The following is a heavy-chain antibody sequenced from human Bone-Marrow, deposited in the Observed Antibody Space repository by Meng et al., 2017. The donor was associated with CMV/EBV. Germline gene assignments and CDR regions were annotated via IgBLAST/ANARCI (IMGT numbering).Heavy chain of an antibody. D-gene: IGHD1-26*01. CDR3: ARDSGSYFFDY. CDR2: INHSGST. CDR1: GGSFSGYY. Sequence: SETLSLTCAVYGGSFSGYYWSWIRQPPGKGLEWIGEINHSGSTNYNPSLKSRVTISVDTSKNQFSLKLSSVTAADTAVYYCARDSGSYFFDYWGQGTLVTVSS. J-gene: IGHJ4*02. V-gene: IGHV4-34*01.